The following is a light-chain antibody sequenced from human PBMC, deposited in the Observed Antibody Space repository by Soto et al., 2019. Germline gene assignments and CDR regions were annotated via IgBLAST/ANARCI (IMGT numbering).Light chain of an antibody. V-gene: IGLV2-11*01. Sequence: QSALTQPRSVSGSPGQSVTISCTGTISDVAGYNYVSWYQHHPGKAPKLLISDVTKRPSWVPDRFSGPKSGSTASLTISELQAEDEADYYCSSYAGSNNLVFGGGTKVTVL. CDR2: DVT. CDR3: SSYAGSNNLV. CDR1: ISDVAGYNY. J-gene: IGLJ2*01.